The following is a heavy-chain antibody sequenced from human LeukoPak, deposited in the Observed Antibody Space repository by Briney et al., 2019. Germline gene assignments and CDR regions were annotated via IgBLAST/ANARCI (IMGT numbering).Heavy chain of an antibody. J-gene: IGHJ5*02. CDR2: ISGSGGST. V-gene: IGHV3-23*01. CDR3: ARTGYCSSTSCYGPNNWFDP. CDR1: GFTFSNYN. D-gene: IGHD2-2*01. Sequence: GGSLRLSCLVSGFTFSNYNMHWVRQAPGKGLEWVSAISGSGGSTYYADSVKGRFTISRDNSKNTLYLQMNSLRAEDTAVYYCARTGYCSSTSCYGPNNWFDPWGQGTLVTVSS.